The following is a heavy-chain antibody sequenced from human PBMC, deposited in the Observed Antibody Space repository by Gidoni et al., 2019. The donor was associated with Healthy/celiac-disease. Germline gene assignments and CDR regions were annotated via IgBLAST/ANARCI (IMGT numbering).Heavy chain of an antibody. V-gene: IGHV4-38-2*02. D-gene: IGHD3-22*01. CDR1: GYSISSGYY. J-gene: IGHJ4*02. Sequence: QVQLQESGPGLVKPSETLSLTCTVSGYSISSGYYWGWIRQPPGKGLEWIGSIYHSGSTYYNPSLKSRVTISVDTSKNQFSLKLSSVTAADTAVYYCARGYYYDSRFDYWGQGTLVTVSS. CDR2: IYHSGST. CDR3: ARGYYYDSRFDY.